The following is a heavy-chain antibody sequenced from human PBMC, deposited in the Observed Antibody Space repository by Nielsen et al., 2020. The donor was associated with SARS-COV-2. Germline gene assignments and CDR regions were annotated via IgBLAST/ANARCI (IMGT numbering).Heavy chain of an antibody. D-gene: IGHD4-11*01. CDR2: INEAGSVV. J-gene: IGHJ4*02. CDR3: ARDAAYSRFGY. V-gene: IGHV3-7*05. CDR1: GPIFHSPW. Sequence: GGFLRLSFEALGPIFHSPWPVWVRQAPGKGPDWVANINEAGSVVNYVDSVKGRFTISRDNAEKSLYLQMNSLRAEDTAVYYCARDAAYSRFGYWGQGPLATVSS.